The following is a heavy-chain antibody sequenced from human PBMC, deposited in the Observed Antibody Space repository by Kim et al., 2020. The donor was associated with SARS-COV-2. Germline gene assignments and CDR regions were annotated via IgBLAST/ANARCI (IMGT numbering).Heavy chain of an antibody. CDR3: ARGAGLPERGIYYYMDV. CDR1: GFTFSSYG. CDR2: IWYDGSNK. D-gene: IGHD1-26*01. Sequence: GGSLRLSCAASGFTFSSYGMHWVRQAPGKGLEWVAVIWYDGSNKYYADSVKGRFTISRDNSKNRLYLQMNSLRAEDTAVYYCARGAGLPERGIYYYMDVWGKGTTVTVSS. V-gene: IGHV3-33*01. J-gene: IGHJ6*03.